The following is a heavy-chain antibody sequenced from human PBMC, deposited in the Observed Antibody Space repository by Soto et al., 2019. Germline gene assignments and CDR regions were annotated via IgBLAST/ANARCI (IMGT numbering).Heavy chain of an antibody. Sequence: GGTLRLSCVASGFTFGSYAMTWVCLAPGKGLEWVSTINDSGNIRYYAGSVRGRFTISRDNSKNTLYLQLTILRAEDSVRYYCAKAFGDWYPFEKWGLGALVTVSS. J-gene: IGHJ4*02. CDR1: GFTFGSYA. CDR3: AKAFGDWYPFEK. CDR2: INDSGNIR. D-gene: IGHD2-21*02. V-gene: IGHV3-23*01.